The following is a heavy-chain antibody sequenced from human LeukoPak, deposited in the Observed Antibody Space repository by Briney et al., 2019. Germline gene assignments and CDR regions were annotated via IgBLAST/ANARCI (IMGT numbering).Heavy chain of an antibody. V-gene: IGHV3-48*04. CDR2: ISSSSNTI. Sequence: QSGGSLRLSCAASGFTFSSYNMDWVRQAPGKGLEWVSYISSSSNTIYYADSVKGRFTISRDNAKNSLYLQMNSLRAEDTAVYYCARDGAAAGNMDYWGQGTLVTVSS. J-gene: IGHJ4*02. CDR1: GFTFSSYN. CDR3: ARDGAAAGNMDY. D-gene: IGHD6-13*01.